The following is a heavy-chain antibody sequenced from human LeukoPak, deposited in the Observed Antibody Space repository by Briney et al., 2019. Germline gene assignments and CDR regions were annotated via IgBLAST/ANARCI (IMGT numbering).Heavy chain of an antibody. D-gene: IGHD6-13*01. V-gene: IGHV1-8*03. Sequence: GASVKVSCKASGYTFTSYDINWVRQATGQGLEWMGWMNPNSGNTGYAQKFQGRVTITRNTSISTAYMELSSLRSEDTAVYYCARALYSSSWYAVGRPYYYYMDVWGKGTTVTVSS. J-gene: IGHJ6*03. CDR2: MNPNSGNT. CDR3: ARALYSSSWYAVGRPYYYYMDV. CDR1: GYTFTSYD.